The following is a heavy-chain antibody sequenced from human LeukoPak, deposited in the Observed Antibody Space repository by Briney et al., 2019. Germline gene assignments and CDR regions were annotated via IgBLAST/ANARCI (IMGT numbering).Heavy chain of an antibody. CDR3: AKVGAMGSGTYLYYNYYAMDV. D-gene: IGHD1-26*01. V-gene: IGHV1-24*01. CDR1: GYTLTEVS. J-gene: IGHJ6*02. Sequence: ASVKVSCKVSGYTLTEVSIHWVRQAPEKGLEWVGGLDPEDDETIYAQKFQGRVTMTEDIATDTAYMELSSLRSEDTAVYYCAKVGAMGSGTYLYYNYYAMDVWGQGTTVTVSS. CDR2: LDPEDDET.